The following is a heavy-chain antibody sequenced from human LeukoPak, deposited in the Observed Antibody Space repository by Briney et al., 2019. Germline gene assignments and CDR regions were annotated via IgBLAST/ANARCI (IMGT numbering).Heavy chain of an antibody. D-gene: IGHD6-19*01. Sequence: GGSLRLSCAASGFTFSSYWMSWVRQAPGKGLEWVANIKEDGSEKYYVDSVKGRFTISRDNAKNSLYLQMNSLRAEDTAVYYCARDSRYCRSSDWRGDAFDIWGQGTMVTVSS. J-gene: IGHJ3*02. CDR3: ARDSRYCRSSDWRGDAFDI. V-gene: IGHV3-7*01. CDR1: GFTFSSYW. CDR2: IKEDGSEK.